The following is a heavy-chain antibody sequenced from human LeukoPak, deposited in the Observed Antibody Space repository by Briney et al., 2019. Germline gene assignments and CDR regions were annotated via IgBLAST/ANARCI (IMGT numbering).Heavy chain of an antibody. J-gene: IGHJ4*02. CDR3: VKLRNDAGLEY. V-gene: IGHV3-7*03. Sequence: GGSLRLTCEPSGFIFSNYWMSWVRQAPGKGLEWVANINEGGSEKYYLDSVKGRCTISRDNARDSLYLQMDSLRVEDTAVYYCVKLRNDAGLEYWGQGTLVTVFS. CDR2: INEGGSEK. CDR1: GFIFSNYW. D-gene: IGHD1-1*01.